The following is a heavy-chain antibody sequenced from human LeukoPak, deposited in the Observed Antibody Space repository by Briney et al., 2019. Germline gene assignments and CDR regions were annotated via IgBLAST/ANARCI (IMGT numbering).Heavy chain of an antibody. J-gene: IGHJ4*02. V-gene: IGHV1-69*05. CDR3: ARSSAIAAAGTLDY. Sequence: ASVKVSCKASGGTFSSYAISWVRQAPGQGLEWMGGIIPIFGTANYAQKFQGRVTITTDESTSTAYMELRSLRSDDTAVYYCARSSAIAAAGTLDYWGQGTLVTVSS. CDR1: GGTFSSYA. D-gene: IGHD6-13*01. CDR2: IIPIFGTA.